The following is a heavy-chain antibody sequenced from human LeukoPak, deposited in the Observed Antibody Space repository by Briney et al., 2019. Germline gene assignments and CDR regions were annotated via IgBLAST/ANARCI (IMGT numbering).Heavy chain of an antibody. CDR1: GGTFSSYA. J-gene: IGHJ5*02. D-gene: IGHD3-10*01. Sequence: ASVKVSCKASGGTFSSYAISWVRQAPGQGLEWMGGIIPIFGTANYAQKFQGRVTITTDESTSTAYMELSSLRSEDTAVYYCARDGEAISRARPSWFDPWGQGTLVTVSS. CDR2: IIPIFGTA. V-gene: IGHV1-69*05. CDR3: ARDGEAISRARPSWFDP.